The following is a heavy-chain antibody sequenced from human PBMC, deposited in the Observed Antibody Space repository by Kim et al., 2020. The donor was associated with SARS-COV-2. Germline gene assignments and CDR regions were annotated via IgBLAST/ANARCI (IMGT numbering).Heavy chain of an antibody. J-gene: IGHJ4*01. D-gene: IGHD1-1*01. CDR2: IYYRGNT. CDR3: AIESWIPGFFYYDY. Sequence: SETLSLTCSVSGGSISGYYWSWVRQSPGKGLEWIGYIYYRGNTNYNPSLESRVTMSLDTSNNQFSLKLTSVTAADTAADYCAIESWIPGFFYYDY. CDR1: GGSISGYY. V-gene: IGHV4-59*01.